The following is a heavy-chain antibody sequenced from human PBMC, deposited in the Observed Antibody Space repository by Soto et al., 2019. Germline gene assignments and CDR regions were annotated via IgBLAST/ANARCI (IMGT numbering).Heavy chain of an antibody. D-gene: IGHD3-3*01. J-gene: IGHJ5*02. V-gene: IGHV3-7*01. CDR1: GFLFTNYF. CDR2: IKQDGSAE. CDR3: VRDVRGVESPYNWCAP. Sequence: EVQLVESGGRLVQPGGSLKLSCAASGFLFTNYFMSWVRQAPGKGLAWVANIKQDGSAEYYLDSVKGRFSISRDNTKNYLFLQMNSLRAEDTAVYYCVRDVRGVESPYNWCAPCGQGTLVTVAS.